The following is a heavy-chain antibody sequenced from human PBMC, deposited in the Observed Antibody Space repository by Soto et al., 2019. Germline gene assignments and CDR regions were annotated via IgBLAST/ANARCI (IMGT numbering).Heavy chain of an antibody. CDR2: ISYDGSNK. J-gene: IGHJ4*02. CDR3: GRCSSTSCHLGADY. D-gene: IGHD2-2*01. CDR1: GFNLSSYG. V-gene: IGHV3-30*19. Sequence: PGGSLRLSCEASGFNLSSYGIHWVRQAPGKGLEWVALISYDGSNKYYADSVKGRFTISRDNSKNMLYLQMNSLRTEDTSVYYCGRCSSTSCHLGADYWGQGTLVTVSS.